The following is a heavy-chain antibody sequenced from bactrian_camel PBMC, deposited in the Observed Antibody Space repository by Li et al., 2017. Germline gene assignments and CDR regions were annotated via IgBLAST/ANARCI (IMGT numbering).Heavy chain of an antibody. CDR2: IQTLYGST. V-gene: IGHV3S68*01. CDR1: TYGRNC. D-gene: IGHD3*01. Sequence: HVQLVESGGGSVQAGGSLRLSCTASTYGRNCMGWFRQGSGEEREGVAQIQTLYGSTDYADSVKGRFTISQDNAKNTLYLQMNNLKPEDTAIYYCTHGSCGLINVLSSGQGTQVTVS. J-gene: IGHJ4*01.